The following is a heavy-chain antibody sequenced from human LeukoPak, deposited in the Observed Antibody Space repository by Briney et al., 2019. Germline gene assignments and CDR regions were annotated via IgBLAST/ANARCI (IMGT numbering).Heavy chain of an antibody. V-gene: IGHV3-30*02. CDR1: GFTFSTYG. CDR3: AKGAGYGDLGYFYYMDV. D-gene: IGHD4-17*01. CDR2: VRYDGSDK. J-gene: IGHJ6*03. Sequence: PGGSLRLSCAASGFTFSTYGMHWVRQAPGKGQEWVAFVRYDGSDKYYVDSVKGRFTISRDNSRNTLYLQMNSLRAEDTAVYYCAKGAGYGDLGYFYYMDVWGKGTTVTVSS.